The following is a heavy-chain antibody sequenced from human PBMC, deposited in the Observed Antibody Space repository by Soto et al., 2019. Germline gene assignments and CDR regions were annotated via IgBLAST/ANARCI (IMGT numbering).Heavy chain of an antibody. V-gene: IGHV1-3*01. CDR2: INAGNGNT. Sequence: GASVKVSCKASGYTFTSYAMHWVRQAPGQRLEWMGWINAGNGNTKYSQKFQGRVTITRDTSASTAYMELSSLRSEDTAVYYCARDLAHYYGSGSYYQRDYYYYGMDVWGQGTTVTVSS. CDR3: ARDLAHYYGSGSYYQRDYYYYGMDV. J-gene: IGHJ6*02. CDR1: GYTFTSYA. D-gene: IGHD3-10*01.